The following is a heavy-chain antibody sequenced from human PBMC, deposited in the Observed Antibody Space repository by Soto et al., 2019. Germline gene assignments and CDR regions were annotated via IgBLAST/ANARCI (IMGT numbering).Heavy chain of an antibody. Sequence: ASVKVSCKASGYTLTGYYLHWVRQAPGQGIEWMGWINPNTGDTEYAQKLQGRVTISVDESTSTAYMELSSLRSEDTAVYYCARGRGYSGDDHYYYFDMDVWGQGTTVTVSS. V-gene: IGHV1-2*02. J-gene: IGHJ6*02. D-gene: IGHD5-12*01. CDR2: INPNTGDT. CDR1: GYTLTGYY. CDR3: ARGRGYSGDDHYYYFDMDV.